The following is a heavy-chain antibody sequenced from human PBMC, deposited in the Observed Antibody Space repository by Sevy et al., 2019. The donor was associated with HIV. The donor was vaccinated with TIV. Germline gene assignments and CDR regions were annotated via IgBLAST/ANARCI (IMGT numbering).Heavy chain of an antibody. Sequence: GGSLRLSCVASGFTFSSYSMNWVRQAPGKGLEWVSYISSSSDSSRTLYYADSVKGRFSISRDNAKNSVHLQMTSLRLEDMAVYYCATADISGWYFDFWGHGTMVTVSS. J-gene: IGHJ4*01. D-gene: IGHD6-19*01. CDR2: ISSSSDSSRTL. CDR1: GFTFSSYS. V-gene: IGHV3-48*01. CDR3: ATADISGWYFDF.